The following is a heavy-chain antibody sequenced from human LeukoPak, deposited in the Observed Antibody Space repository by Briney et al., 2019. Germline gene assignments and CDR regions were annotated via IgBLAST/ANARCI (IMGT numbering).Heavy chain of an antibody. J-gene: IGHJ4*02. CDR2: IRSKAYDGRT. D-gene: IGHD6-13*01. CDR1: GFTFGAYA. V-gene: IGHV3-49*03. Sequence: HPGGSLRLSCTASGFTFGAYAMSWFRQAPGKGLEWVGFIRSKAYDGRTEYAASVKGRFTISRDDSKSIAYLQINSLKTEDTAVYYCTRDTPPTRYRSSWYVRHYYFDYWGQGTLVTVSS. CDR3: TRDTPPTRYRSSWYVRHYYFDY.